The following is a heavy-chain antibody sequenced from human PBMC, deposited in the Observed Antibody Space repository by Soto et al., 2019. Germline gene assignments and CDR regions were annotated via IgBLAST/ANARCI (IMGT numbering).Heavy chain of an antibody. Sequence: GGSLRLSCSASGFDFGSYSINFLCTSPCAGLEWVSSISSSSSYIYYADSVKRRFTISIDNAKNSLYLQMNSLRAEVAAVYYCERDGPSAYDILTGYSPPPNYYGMDVWGQGTTVTVSS. CDR1: GFDFGSYS. V-gene: IGHV3-21*01. D-gene: IGHD3-9*01. CDR2: ISSSSSYI. J-gene: IGHJ6*02. CDR3: ERDGPSAYDILTGYSPPPNYYGMDV.